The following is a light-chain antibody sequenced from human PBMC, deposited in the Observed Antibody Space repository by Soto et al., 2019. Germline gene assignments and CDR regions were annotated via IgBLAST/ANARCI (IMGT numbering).Light chain of an antibody. V-gene: IGKV1-16*02. J-gene: IGKJ4*01. CDR1: QGISKS. CDR3: QQYKSYPVT. CDR2: DAS. Sequence: DIQMTQSPSSLSASVGDRVTITCRASQGISKSLAWYQQKSGKAPTPLIYDASSLHSGVPSKFSGSGSGTDFTLTISSLQPEDFATYFCQQYKSYPVTFGGGTKVEIK.